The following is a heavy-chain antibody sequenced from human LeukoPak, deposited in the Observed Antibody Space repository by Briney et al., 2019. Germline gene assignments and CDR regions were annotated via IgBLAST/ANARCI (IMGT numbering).Heavy chain of an antibody. V-gene: IGHV4-59*01. J-gene: IGHJ5*02. CDR1: GGSISSYY. Sequence: SETLSLTCTVSGGSISSYYWSWIRQPPGKGLEWIGYIYYSGSTNYNPSLKSRVTISVDTSKNQFSLKLSSVTAADTAVYYCARGYSSSWYWFDPWGQGTLVTVSS. D-gene: IGHD6-13*01. CDR2: IYYSGST. CDR3: ARGYSSSWYWFDP.